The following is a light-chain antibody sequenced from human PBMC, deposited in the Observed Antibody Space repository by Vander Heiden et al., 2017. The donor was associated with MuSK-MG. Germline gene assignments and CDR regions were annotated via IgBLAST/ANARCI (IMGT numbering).Light chain of an antibody. J-gene: IGLJ3*02. CDR1: SRINVGTNW. Sequence: HAALSQPSSLPASPRASASLTCTLRSRINVGTNWRYCYQRKSGSPPRYPLGYKSDSDKQQGSGVPGRFSGSKYASANAGILLSSGLQSEDEADYYCLVWNSSAWVFGGGTKLTVL. V-gene: IGLV5-45*03. CDR3: LVWNSSAWV. CDR2: YKSDSDK.